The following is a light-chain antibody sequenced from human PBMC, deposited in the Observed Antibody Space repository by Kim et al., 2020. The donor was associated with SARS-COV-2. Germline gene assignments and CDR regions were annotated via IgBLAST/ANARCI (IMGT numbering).Light chain of an antibody. V-gene: IGKV3-11*01. J-gene: IGKJ2*01. CDR3: QQRGNWPAYA. CDR1: QSVNDY. CDR2: DAS. Sequence: VLTQSPATLSLSPGERATLSCRASQSVNDYLAWFPQKPGQAPRLLIYDASTRTTGIPDRFSGSGSGTDFTLTISSLEPEDFAIYYCQQRGNWPAYAFGQGTKLEI.